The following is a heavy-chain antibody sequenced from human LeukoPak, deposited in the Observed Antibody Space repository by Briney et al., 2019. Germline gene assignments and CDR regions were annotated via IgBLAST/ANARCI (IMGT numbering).Heavy chain of an antibody. V-gene: IGHV1-8*03. CDR1: GYTFTSYD. J-gene: IGHJ5*02. Sequence: ASVKVSCKASGYTFTSYDINWVRQATGQGLEWMGWMNPNSGNTGYAQKFQGRVTITRNTSIITAYMELSSLRSEDTAVYYCARGTSSVGDTDNWFDPWGQGTLVTVSS. D-gene: IGHD1-26*01. CDR2: MNPNSGNT. CDR3: ARGTSSVGDTDNWFDP.